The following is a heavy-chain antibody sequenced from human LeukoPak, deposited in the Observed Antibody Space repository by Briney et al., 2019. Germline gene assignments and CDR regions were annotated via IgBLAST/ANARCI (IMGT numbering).Heavy chain of an antibody. CDR2: INPSGGST. D-gene: IGHD2-2*01. Sequence: ASVKVSCKASGYTFTSYYMHWVRQAPGQGLEWMGIINPSGGSTSYAQKFQGRVTMTRDTSTSTVYMELSSLRSEDTAVYYCATLPWDIVVVPAADAFDIWGQGTMVTVSS. J-gene: IGHJ3*02. V-gene: IGHV1-46*01. CDR1: GYTFTSYY. CDR3: ATLPWDIVVVPAADAFDI.